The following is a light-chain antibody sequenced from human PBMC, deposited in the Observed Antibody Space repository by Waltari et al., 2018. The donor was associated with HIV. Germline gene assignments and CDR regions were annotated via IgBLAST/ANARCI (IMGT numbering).Light chain of an antibody. Sequence: DIVMTQSPDSLVVSLGERATINCKSSQSVLYRSNNRNYLAWYQQKPGQPPKLLIYWASTRESGVPDRFSGRGSGTDFTLTISSLQAEDVAVYYCQQYYSTLWTFGQGTKVEIK. CDR1: QSVLYRSNNRNY. CDR3: QQYYSTLWT. V-gene: IGKV4-1*01. J-gene: IGKJ1*01. CDR2: WAS.